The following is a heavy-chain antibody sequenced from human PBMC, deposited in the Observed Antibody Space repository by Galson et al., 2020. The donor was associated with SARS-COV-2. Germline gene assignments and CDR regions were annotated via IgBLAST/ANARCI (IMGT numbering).Heavy chain of an antibody. CDR1: GYTFTSYG. J-gene: IGHJ5*02. D-gene: IGHD3-10*01. CDR2: ISAYNGNT. Sequence: ASVKVSCKASGYTFTSYGISWVRQAPGQGLEWMGWISAYNGNTNYAQKLQGRVTMTTDTSTSTAYMELRSLRSDDTAVYYCARDGDWGITMVRGVIIVGWFDPWGQGTLVTVSS. CDR3: ARDGDWGITMVRGVIIVGWFDP. V-gene: IGHV1-18*04.